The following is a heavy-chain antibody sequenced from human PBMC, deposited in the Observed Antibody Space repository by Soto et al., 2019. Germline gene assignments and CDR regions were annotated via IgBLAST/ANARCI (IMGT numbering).Heavy chain of an antibody. CDR2: MKSDGSEK. D-gene: IGHD5-18*01. CDR3: ALEGDGQVWPCIDF. CDR1: GFTFSNYW. Sequence: PGGSLRLSCASSGFTFSNYWMSWVRQAPGKGLEWVANMKSDGSEKYYADSAKGRFTISRDNAKNSLYLEMNSLRAEDTAVYYCALEGDGQVWPCIDFWGQGTLVTVSS. J-gene: IGHJ4*02. V-gene: IGHV3-7*01.